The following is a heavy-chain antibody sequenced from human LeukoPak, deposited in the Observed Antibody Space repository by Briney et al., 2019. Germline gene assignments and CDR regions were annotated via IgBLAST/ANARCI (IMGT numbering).Heavy chain of an antibody. CDR2: IRQDDSEK. J-gene: IGHJ4*02. Sequence: GGSLRLSCSASGFTFSDYWMMWVRQAPGKGLKWVGNIRQDDSEKNYVDSVKGRFTISRDNSKNTLYLQMGSLRAEDMAVYYCARDKYSSGWNDYWGQGTLVTVSS. CDR1: GFTFSDYW. D-gene: IGHD6-19*01. V-gene: IGHV3-7*01. CDR3: ARDKYSSGWNDY.